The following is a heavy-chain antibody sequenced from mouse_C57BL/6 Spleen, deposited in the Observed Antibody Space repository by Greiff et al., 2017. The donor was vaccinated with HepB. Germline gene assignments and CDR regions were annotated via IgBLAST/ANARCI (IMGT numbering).Heavy chain of an antibody. CDR1: GYTFTDYE. V-gene: IGHV1-15*01. D-gene: IGHD3-1*01. CDR2: IDPETGGT. J-gene: IGHJ3*01. Sequence: VKLQQSGAELVRPGASVTLSCKASGYTFTDYEMHWVKQTPVHGLEWIGAIDPETGGTAYNQKFKGKAILTADKSSSTAYMELRSLTSEDSAVYYCTRSGLGLAWFAYWGQGTLVTVSA. CDR3: TRSGLGLAWFAY.